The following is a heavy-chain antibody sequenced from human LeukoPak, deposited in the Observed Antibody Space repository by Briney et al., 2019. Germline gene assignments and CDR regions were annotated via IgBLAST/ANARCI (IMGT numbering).Heavy chain of an antibody. J-gene: IGHJ3*02. CDR3: AKGVSYCSGGSCRSSGAFDI. CDR2: ISYDGSIE. D-gene: IGHD2-15*01. V-gene: IGHV3-30*18. CDR1: GFTFSIYG. Sequence: PGGSLRLSCAASGFTFSIYGMHWVRQAPGKGLEWVAAISYDGSIEYYADSVKGRFTISRDNSKNTLYLPMNRLRPEDTAAYYCAKGVSYCSGGSCRSSGAFDIWGHGTMVTVSS.